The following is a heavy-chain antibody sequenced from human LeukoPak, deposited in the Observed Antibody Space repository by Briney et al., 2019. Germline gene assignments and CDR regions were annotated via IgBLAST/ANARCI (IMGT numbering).Heavy chain of an antibody. V-gene: IGHV3-7*01. CDR3: AGGYNIDY. Sequence: GGSLRLSCAASGFTFSNYWMNWVRQAPGKGLEWVANIKGDGTEINCVDSVKGRFTISRDNPKNSLYLQLNSLRAEDTAVYYCAGGYNIDYWGQGTLVHVSS. CDR2: IKGDGTEI. J-gene: IGHJ4*02. D-gene: IGHD5-18*01. CDR1: GFTFSNYW.